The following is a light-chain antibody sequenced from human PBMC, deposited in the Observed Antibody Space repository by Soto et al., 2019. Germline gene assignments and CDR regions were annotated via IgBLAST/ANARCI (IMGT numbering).Light chain of an antibody. J-gene: IGLJ1*01. Sequence: QSVLTQPASVSGSPGQSITISCTGTSSDVGTYNYVSWYQQHPGKAPKLMIYDVSIRPSGVSNRFSGSKSGNTASLTISGLQAEDEADYYCSSYTSSSTYVFGTGTKLTVL. CDR3: SSYTSSSTYV. V-gene: IGLV2-14*03. CDR2: DVS. CDR1: SSDVGTYNY.